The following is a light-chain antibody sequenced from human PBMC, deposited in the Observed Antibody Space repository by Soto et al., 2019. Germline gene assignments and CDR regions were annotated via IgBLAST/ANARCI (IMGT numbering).Light chain of an antibody. J-gene: IGKJ5*01. CDR2: AAS. V-gene: IGKV3-15*01. CDR1: HSVGSN. CDR3: QQYTNWPPIT. Sequence: EVVLTQSPATLSVSPGERATLSCRASHSVGSNLAWFRQKPGQAPRLLIYAASTRATGVPARFSGSGSGTDFSLTITSLQSEDSAVYYCQQYTNWPPITFGQGTRLEI.